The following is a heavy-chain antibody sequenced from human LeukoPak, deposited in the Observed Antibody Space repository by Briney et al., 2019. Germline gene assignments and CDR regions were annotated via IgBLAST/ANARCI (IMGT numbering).Heavy chain of an antibody. CDR2: ISSSSSYI. CDR1: KFTFSDYS. D-gene: IGHD2-2*01. V-gene: IGHV3-21*01. Sequence: WGSLPLSCAASKFTFSDYSMSWVRQAPGKGLEWVSSISSSSSYIYYADSVKGRFTISRDNAKNSLYLQMNSLRAEDTAVYYCARDRDASPFDYWGKGTLVSTSS. J-gene: IGHJ4*02. CDR3: ARDRDASPFDY.